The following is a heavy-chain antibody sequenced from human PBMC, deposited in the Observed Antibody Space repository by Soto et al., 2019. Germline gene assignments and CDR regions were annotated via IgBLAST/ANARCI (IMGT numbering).Heavy chain of an antibody. J-gene: IGHJ4*02. CDR2: IYHSGST. Sequence: QVQLQESGPGLVKPSGTLSLTCAVSGGSISSSNWWSWVRQPPGKGLEWIGEIYHSGSTNYNPSLQRRVTISVDKSQIQFSLKLSSVPAADTAVYYCASSRAAMDGFGYWGQGTLVTVSS. CDR3: ASSRAAMDGFGY. CDR1: GGSISSSNW. V-gene: IGHV4-4*02. D-gene: IGHD5-18*01.